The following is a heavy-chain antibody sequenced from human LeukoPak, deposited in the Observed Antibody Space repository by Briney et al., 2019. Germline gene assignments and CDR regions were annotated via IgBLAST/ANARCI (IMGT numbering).Heavy chain of an antibody. J-gene: IGHJ3*02. D-gene: IGHD3-16*02. CDR3: AKDAMITFGGVIVYGSDAFDI. Sequence: PGGSLRLSCAASGFTFSSYAMSWVRQAPGKGLERVSAISGSGGSTYYADSVKGRFTISRDNSKNTLYLQMNSLRAEDTAVYYCAKDAMITFGGVIVYGSDAFDIWGQGTMVTVSS. CDR2: ISGSGGST. CDR1: GFTFSSYA. V-gene: IGHV3-23*01.